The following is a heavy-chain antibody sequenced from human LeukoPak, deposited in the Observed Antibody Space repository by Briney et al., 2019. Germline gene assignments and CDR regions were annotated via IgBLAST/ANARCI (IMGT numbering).Heavy chain of an antibody. CDR3: ARQAYSSNLGWFDP. J-gene: IGHJ5*02. D-gene: IGHD6-13*01. CDR2: IYNSGST. V-gene: IGHV4-39*01. CDR1: GGPISSSTYY. Sequence: PSETLSLTCSVSGGPISSSTYYWGWIRQPPGEGLEWIGNIYNSGSTYYNPSLKSRVTISVDTSKNQFSLKLSSVTAADTAVYYCARQAYSSNLGWFDPWGQGTLVTVSS.